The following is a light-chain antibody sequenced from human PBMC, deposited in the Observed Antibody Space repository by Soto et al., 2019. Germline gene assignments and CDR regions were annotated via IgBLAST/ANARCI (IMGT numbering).Light chain of an antibody. CDR1: QSVSSK. Sequence: EIAMTQSPATLSVSPGERATLSCRASQSVSSKLAWYQQKPGQAPRLRIYDASTRATGIPARFSGSGSGTEFTLTISSLQSEDFAVYDCQQFNNWPRTFGHGTKVDIK. V-gene: IGKV3-15*01. CDR2: DAS. CDR3: QQFNNWPRT. J-gene: IGKJ1*01.